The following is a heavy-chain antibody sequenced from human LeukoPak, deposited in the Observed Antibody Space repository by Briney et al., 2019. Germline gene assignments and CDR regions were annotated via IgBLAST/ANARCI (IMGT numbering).Heavy chain of an antibody. D-gene: IGHD6-6*01. CDR3: ARDPRIAARPLFDC. Sequence: GGSLRLSCAASGFTFSTYSMSWVRQAPGKGLEWVANMNHDGSEKYYLHSVKGRFTISRDNAKNSLFLQMNSLRAEDTAVYYCARDPRIAARPLFDCWGQGTLVTVSA. CDR2: MNHDGSEK. CDR1: GFTFSTYS. V-gene: IGHV3-7*01. J-gene: IGHJ4*02.